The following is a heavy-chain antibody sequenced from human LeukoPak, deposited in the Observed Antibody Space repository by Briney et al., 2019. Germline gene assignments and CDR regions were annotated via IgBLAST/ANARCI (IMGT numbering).Heavy chain of an antibody. CDR1: GFTFDDYA. CDR3: AKDIYYYGSGSQED. J-gene: IGHJ4*02. CDR2: ISWNSGSI. D-gene: IGHD3-10*01. Sequence: GGSLRLSCAASGFTFDDYAMHWVRQAPGKGLEWVSGISWNSGSIGYADSVKGRFTISRDNAKNSLYLQMNSLRAEDTALYYCAKDIYYYGSGSQEDWGQGTLVTVSS. V-gene: IGHV3-9*01.